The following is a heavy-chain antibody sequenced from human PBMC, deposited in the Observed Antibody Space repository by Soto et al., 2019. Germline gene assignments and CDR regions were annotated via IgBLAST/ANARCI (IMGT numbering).Heavy chain of an antibody. CDR1: GFTFSSYA. CDR3: AKDSMNTGVSTFGVPFGVPQS. V-gene: IGHV3-23*01. J-gene: IGHJ1*01. CDR2: ISGSGGST. Sequence: PGGSLRLSCAASGFTFSSYAMSWVRQAPGKGLEWVSAISGSGGSTYYADSVKGRFTISRDNSKNTLYLQMNSLRAEDTGLYFCAKDSMNTGVSTFGVPFGVPQSWCPGTLLTVFS. D-gene: IGHD3-3*01.